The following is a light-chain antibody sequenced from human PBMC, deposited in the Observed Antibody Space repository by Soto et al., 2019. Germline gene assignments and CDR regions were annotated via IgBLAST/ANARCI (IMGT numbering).Light chain of an antibody. CDR3: QKYNSARWT. CDR1: QGISNY. J-gene: IGKJ1*01. Sequence: DIQMTQSPSSLSASIGDRVTITCRASQGISNYLAWYQQKLWKVPKLLFYAASTLQSEVPSRFSCSGSGTEFTVTIRSLQPEDVATYYCQKYNSARWTFGQRTKVEIK. V-gene: IGKV1-27*01. CDR2: AAS.